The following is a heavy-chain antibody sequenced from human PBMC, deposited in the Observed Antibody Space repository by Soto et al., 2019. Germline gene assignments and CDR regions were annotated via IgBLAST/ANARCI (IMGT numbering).Heavy chain of an antibody. Sequence: SDTLSLTCAVYGGSFSGYYWSWIRQPPGKGLEWIGEINHSGSTNYNPSLKSRVTISVDTSKNQFSLKLSSVTAADTAVYYCARGGYYYYYGMDVWGQGTTVTVSS. CDR1: GGSFSGYY. V-gene: IGHV4-34*01. CDR3: ARGGYYYYYGMDV. J-gene: IGHJ6*02. CDR2: INHSGST.